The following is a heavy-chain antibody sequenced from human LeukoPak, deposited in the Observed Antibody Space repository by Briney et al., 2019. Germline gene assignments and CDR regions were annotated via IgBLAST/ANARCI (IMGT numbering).Heavy chain of an antibody. D-gene: IGHD3-10*01. Sequence: SETLSLTCTVSGGSISSYYWSWIRQPPGKGLEWIGYIYYSGSTNYNPSLKSRVTISVDTSKNQFSLKLSSVTAADTAVYYCAREFTYYHAAAGWFDPWGQGTLVTVSS. V-gene: IGHV4-59*01. CDR2: IYYSGST. CDR3: AREFTYYHAAAGWFDP. CDR1: GGSISSYY. J-gene: IGHJ5*02.